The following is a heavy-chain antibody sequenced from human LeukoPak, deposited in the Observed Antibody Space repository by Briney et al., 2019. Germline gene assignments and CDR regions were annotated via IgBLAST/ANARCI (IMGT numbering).Heavy chain of an antibody. D-gene: IGHD1-26*01. V-gene: IGHV3-7*01. J-gene: IGHJ4*02. CDR1: GFTFSSYG. Sequence: RGSLRLSCAASGFTFSSYGMHWVRQAPGKGLEWVANIKQDGSEKYYVDSVKGRFTISRDNAKNSLYLQMNSLRAEDTAVYYCARDRSSSLIVGATLLFDYWGQGTLVTVSS. CDR2: IKQDGSEK. CDR3: ARDRSSSLIVGATLLFDY.